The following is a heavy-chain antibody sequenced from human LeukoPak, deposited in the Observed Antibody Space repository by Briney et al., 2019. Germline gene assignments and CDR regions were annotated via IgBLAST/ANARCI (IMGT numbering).Heavy chain of an antibody. CDR1: GFTFSDYY. CDR3: AREGHPPGVDY. V-gene: IGHV3-11*04. Sequence: GGSLRLSCAASGFTFSDYYKSWIRQAPGRWLEWVSYISSSGSTIYYADSVKGRLTISRDNAKNSLYLQMNSLRAEDTAVYYCAREGHPPGVDYWGQGTLVTVSS. J-gene: IGHJ4*02. CDR2: ISSSGSTI.